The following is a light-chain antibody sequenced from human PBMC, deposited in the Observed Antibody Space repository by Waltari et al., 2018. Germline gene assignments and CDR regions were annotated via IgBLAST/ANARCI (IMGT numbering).Light chain of an antibody. J-gene: IGLJ2*01. Sequence: QSALTQPASVSGSPGQSITISCTRTSRDVGGYNYVSWYQQLPGKATKLIIYEVSNRPAGVSNRFSGSKSGNTASLTISGLQAEDEADYYCSSYTSSSTLVVFGGGTKLTVL. CDR3: SSYTSSSTLVV. V-gene: IGLV2-14*01. CDR1: SRDVGGYNY. CDR2: EVS.